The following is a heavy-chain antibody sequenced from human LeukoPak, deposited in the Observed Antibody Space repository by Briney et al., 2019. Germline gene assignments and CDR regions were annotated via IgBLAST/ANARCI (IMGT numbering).Heavy chain of an antibody. V-gene: IGHV5-10-1*01. CDR2: IDPSDSYS. CDR1: RYSFTNYW. J-gene: IGHJ4*02. CDR3: SRHSGGGGAVGIYFVD. D-gene: IGHD3-10*01. Sequence: GESLKISCKGSRYSFTNYWITWVRLMPGKGLDWLGRIDPSDSYSDYHPSFQGHATITVDKSINTAYLQWSSLKASDAAMDYCSRHSGGGGAVGIYFVDWGQGTQVTVCS.